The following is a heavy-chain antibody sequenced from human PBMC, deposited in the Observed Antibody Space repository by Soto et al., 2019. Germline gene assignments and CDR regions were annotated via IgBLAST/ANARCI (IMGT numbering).Heavy chain of an antibody. CDR3: AKIDYGLYYSDY. CDR2: LSGSGGTT. J-gene: IGHJ4*02. CDR1: GFTFSSYA. V-gene: IGHV3-23*01. D-gene: IGHD4-17*01. Sequence: GGSLRLSCAASGFTFSSYAMSWVRQTPGKGLEWVSTLSGSGGTTYYADSVKGQFTISRDNSKSTLYLQMNSLRAEDTAVYYWAKIDYGLYYSDYCGLGTLDTVSS.